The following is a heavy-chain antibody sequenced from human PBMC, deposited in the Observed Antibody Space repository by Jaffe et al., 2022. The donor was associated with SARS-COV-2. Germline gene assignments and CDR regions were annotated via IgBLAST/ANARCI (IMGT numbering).Heavy chain of an antibody. CDR1: GYTFTSYA. D-gene: IGHD3-22*01. Sequence: QVQLVQSGAEVKKPGASVKVSCKASGYTFTSYAMHWVRQAPGQRLEWMGWINAGNGNTKYSQKFQGRVTITRDTSASTAYMELSSLRSEDTAVYYCARVTSPGRYYDSSGQWRNAFDIWGQGTMVTVSS. CDR2: INAGNGNT. CDR3: ARVTSPGRYYDSSGQWRNAFDI. J-gene: IGHJ3*02. V-gene: IGHV1-3*01.